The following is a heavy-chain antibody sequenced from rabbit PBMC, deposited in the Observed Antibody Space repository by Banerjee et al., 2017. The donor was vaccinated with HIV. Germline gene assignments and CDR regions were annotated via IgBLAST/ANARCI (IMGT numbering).Heavy chain of an antibody. CDR2: INGGSSGST. J-gene: IGHJ4*01. CDR3: ARDAGIRSGYAFDL. CDR1: GFSFSSSYW. D-gene: IGHD4-2*01. Sequence: EESGEDLVKPEGSLTLTCTASGFSFSSSYWIWWVRQAPGKGLEWIACINGGSSGSTYYASWAKGRFTISKTSSTTVTLQMTSRTAADTATYFCARDAGIRSGYAFDLWGQGTLVTVS. V-gene: IGHV1S45*01.